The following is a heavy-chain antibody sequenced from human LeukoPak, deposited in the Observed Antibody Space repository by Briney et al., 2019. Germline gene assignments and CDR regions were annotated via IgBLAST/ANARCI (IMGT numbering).Heavy chain of an antibody. CDR1: GGSISSSSYY. J-gene: IGHJ5*02. D-gene: IGHD3-9*01. CDR3: ARLTHYDILTGYYWFDP. V-gene: IGHV4-39*01. CDR2: IYYSGST. Sequence: ETLSLTCTVSGGSISSSSYYWGWIRQPPGKGLEWIGSIYYSGSTYYNPSLKSRVTISVDTSKNQFSLKLSSVTAADTAVYYCARLTHYDILTGYYWFDPWGQGTLVTVSS.